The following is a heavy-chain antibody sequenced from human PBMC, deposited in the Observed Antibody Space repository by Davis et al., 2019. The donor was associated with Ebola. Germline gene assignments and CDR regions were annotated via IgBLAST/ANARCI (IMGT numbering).Heavy chain of an antibody. Sequence: SVKVSCKASGGTFSSYAISWVRQAPGQELDWMGGIIPVFGIPKYAQKFQGRVTITADESTSTAYMELSSLRSEDTAVYYCAGDRYSDGSGYFFEQSHWGQGTLVTVSS. CDR1: GGTFSSYA. CDR3: AGDRYSDGSGYFFEQSH. CDR2: IIPVFGIP. D-gene: IGHD3-22*01. J-gene: IGHJ4*02. V-gene: IGHV1-69*13.